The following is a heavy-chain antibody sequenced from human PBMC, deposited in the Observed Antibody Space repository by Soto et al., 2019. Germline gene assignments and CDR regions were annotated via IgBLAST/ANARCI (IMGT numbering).Heavy chain of an antibody. J-gene: IGHJ3*02. V-gene: IGHV3-48*01. D-gene: IGHD4-17*01. Sequence: EVQLVESGGGLVQPGGSLRLSCAASGFTFSSYSMNWVRQAPGKGLEWVSYISSSSSTIYYADSVKGRFTISRDNAKVSLYRQGSSRGAGDGGLYYWAGGPRVGVYGDYLGGRAFDIWGQGTMVTVSS. CDR1: GFTFSSYS. CDR3: AGGPRVGVYGDYLGGRAFDI. CDR2: ISSSSSTI.